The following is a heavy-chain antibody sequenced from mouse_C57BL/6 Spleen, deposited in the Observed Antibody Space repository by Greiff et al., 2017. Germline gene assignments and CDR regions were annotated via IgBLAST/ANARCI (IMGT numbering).Heavy chain of an antibody. CDR1: GYTFTSYG. D-gene: IGHD2-14*01. V-gene: IGHV1-81*01. CDR2: IYPRSGNT. J-gene: IGHJ1*03. CDR3: ARREEYDGYFEG. Sequence: QVQLQQSGAELARPGASVKLSCKASGYTFTSYGISWVKQRTGQGLEWIGEIYPRSGNTYYNEKFKGKGTLTADKSSSTAYMELRSLTSEDSAVYFCARREEYDGYFEGWGTGTTVTVSS.